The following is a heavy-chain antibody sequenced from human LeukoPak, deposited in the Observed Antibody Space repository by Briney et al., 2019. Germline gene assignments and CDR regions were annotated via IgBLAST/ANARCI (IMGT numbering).Heavy chain of an antibody. Sequence: SETLSLTCAVYGGSFSGYYWSWIRQPPGKGLEWIGEINHSGSTNYNPSLKSRVTISVDTSKNQFSLKLSSVTAADTAVYYCARGPPRANWFDPWGQGTLVTVSS. J-gene: IGHJ5*02. CDR2: INHSGST. CDR3: ARGPPRANWFDP. V-gene: IGHV4-34*01. CDR1: GGSFSGYY. D-gene: IGHD1-14*01.